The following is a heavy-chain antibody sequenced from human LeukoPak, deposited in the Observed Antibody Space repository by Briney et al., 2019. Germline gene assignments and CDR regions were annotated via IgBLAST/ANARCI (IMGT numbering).Heavy chain of an antibody. CDR1: GSTFSSYW. CDR2: INSDGSST. D-gene: IGHD4-17*01. Sequence: GGSLRLSCAASGSTFSSYWMHWVRQAPGKGLVWVSRINSDGSSTSYADSVKGRFTISRDNAKNTLYLQMNSLRAEDTAVYYCARRKAYGDYEFDYWGQGTLVTVSS. V-gene: IGHV3-74*01. J-gene: IGHJ4*02. CDR3: ARRKAYGDYEFDY.